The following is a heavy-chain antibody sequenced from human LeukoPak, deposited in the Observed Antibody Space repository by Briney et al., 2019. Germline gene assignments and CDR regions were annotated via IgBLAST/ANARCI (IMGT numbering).Heavy chain of an antibody. Sequence: GGSLRLSCAASGFTFSDYAMSWVRQAPGKGLEWVSGISGSGGSTYYADSVRGRFTISRANSTNTPYLKMNNWRAEGTAVYYYAKDQYYYDSSGYREAYYFDYWGQGTLVTVSS. V-gene: IGHV3-23*01. J-gene: IGHJ4*02. CDR1: GFTFSDYA. CDR2: ISGSGGST. CDR3: AKDQYYYDSSGYREAYYFDY. D-gene: IGHD3-22*01.